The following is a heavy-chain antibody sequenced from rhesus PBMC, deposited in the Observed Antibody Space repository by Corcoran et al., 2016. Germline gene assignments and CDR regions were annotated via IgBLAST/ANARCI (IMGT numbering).Heavy chain of an antibody. D-gene: IGHD6-25*01. CDR1: GYSISSGYG. CDR2: ISYSGST. J-gene: IGHJ4*01. V-gene: IGHV4-122*02. Sequence: QLQLQESGPGLVKPSETLSLTCAVSGYSISSGYGWSWIRQPPGKGLEWIGYISYSGSTSYNPSLKGRVTISRDTSKNQFSLKLSSVTAADTAVYYCARDWERQPFDYWGQGVLVTVSS. CDR3: ARDWERQPFDY.